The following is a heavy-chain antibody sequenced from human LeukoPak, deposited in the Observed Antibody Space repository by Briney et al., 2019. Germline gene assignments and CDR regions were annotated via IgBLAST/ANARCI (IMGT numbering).Heavy chain of an antibody. V-gene: IGHV3-23*01. CDR2: ISGSGGST. Sequence: GGSLRLSCAASGFTFSSYAMSWVRQAPGKGLEWVSAISGSGGSTYYADSVKGRFTISRDNSKNTLYLQMNSLRAEDTAVYYCARVQTARPYYYMDVWGKGTTVTVSS. CDR1: GFTFSSYA. J-gene: IGHJ6*03. CDR3: ARVQTARPYYYMDV.